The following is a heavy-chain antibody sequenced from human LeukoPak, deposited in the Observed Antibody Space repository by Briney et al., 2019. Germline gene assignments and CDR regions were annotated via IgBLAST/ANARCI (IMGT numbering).Heavy chain of an antibody. Sequence: PGGSLRLSCAASGFTFSSYWMHWVRQAPGKGLEWVANIKQDGSEKYYVDSVKGRFTISRDNAKNSLYLQMNSLRAEDTAVYYCARGDYYDSSGFYHDAFDIWGQGTMVTVSS. CDR1: GFTFSSYW. CDR2: IKQDGSEK. J-gene: IGHJ3*02. CDR3: ARGDYYDSSGFYHDAFDI. D-gene: IGHD3-22*01. V-gene: IGHV3-7*01.